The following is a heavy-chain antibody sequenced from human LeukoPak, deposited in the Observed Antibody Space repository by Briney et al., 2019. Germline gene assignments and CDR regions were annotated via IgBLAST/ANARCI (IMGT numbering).Heavy chain of an antibody. CDR1: GFTFSSYD. V-gene: IGHV3-30*02. J-gene: IGHJ4*02. Sequence: GGSLRLSCAASGFTFSSYDMHWVRQAPGKGLEWVAFIRYGGSIKYYADSVKGRFTISRDNSKDTLYLQMNSLRVEDTAVYYCAKSGYNRFDYWGQGTLVTVSS. CDR3: AKSGYNRFDY. D-gene: IGHD5-24*01. CDR2: IRYGGSIK.